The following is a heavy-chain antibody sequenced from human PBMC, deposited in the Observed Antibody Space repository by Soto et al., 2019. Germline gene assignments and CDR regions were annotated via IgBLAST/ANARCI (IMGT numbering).Heavy chain of an antibody. D-gene: IGHD3-16*02. Sequence: QVQLVESGGDLVKPGGSLRLSCEASGFTFSDYYMSWIRQAPGQGLEWVADIDSRGRTISYADSVKGRFTISRDDAKNSMYLQMNSLGAEATAVDYCARQADRDYVDFWGPGPLVTVS. CDR2: IDSRGRTI. CDR3: ARQADRDYVDF. CDR1: GFTFSDYY. V-gene: IGHV3-11*01. J-gene: IGHJ4*02.